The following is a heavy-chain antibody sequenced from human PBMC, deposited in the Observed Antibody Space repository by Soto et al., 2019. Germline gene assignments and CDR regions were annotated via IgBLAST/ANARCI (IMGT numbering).Heavy chain of an antibody. J-gene: IGHJ4*02. Sequence: PSETLSLTCTVSGGCISSYYWSWIRQPPGKGLEWIGYIYYRGSTNYNPSLKSRVTISVDTSKNQFSLKLSSVTAADTAVYYCARGALTTYFDYWGQGTLVTVSS. CDR3: ARGALTTYFDY. CDR2: IYYRGST. V-gene: IGHV4-59*01. CDR1: GGCISSYY.